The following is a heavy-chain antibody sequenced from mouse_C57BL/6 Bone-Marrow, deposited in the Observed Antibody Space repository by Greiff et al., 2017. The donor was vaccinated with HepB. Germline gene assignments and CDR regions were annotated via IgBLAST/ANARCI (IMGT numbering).Heavy chain of an antibody. D-gene: IGHD1-1*01. CDR1: GYTFTSYW. CDR3: AREDTTVVADFDY. V-gene: IGHV1-69*01. CDR2: IDPSDSYT. J-gene: IGHJ2*01. Sequence: VQLQQPGAELVMPGASVKLSCKASGYTFTSYWMHWVKQRPGQGLEWIGEIDPSDSYTNYNQKLKGKSTLTVDKSSSTAYMQLSSLTSEDSAVYYCAREDTTVVADFDYWGQGTTLTVSS.